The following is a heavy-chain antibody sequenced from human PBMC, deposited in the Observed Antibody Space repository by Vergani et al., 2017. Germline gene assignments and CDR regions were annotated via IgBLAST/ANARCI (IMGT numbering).Heavy chain of an antibody. D-gene: IGHD3-22*01. V-gene: IGHV4-39*01. Sequence: QLQLPESGPGLVKPSETLSLTCTVSGGSLSSSSYYWGWIRQPPGKGLEWIGSIYYSGSTYYNPSLKSRVTISVDTSKNQFSLKLSSVTAADTAVYYCARGALDYYDSSGYPYNWFDPWGQGTLVTVSS. CDR2: IYYSGST. CDR1: GGSLSSSSYY. CDR3: ARGALDYYDSSGYPYNWFDP. J-gene: IGHJ5*02.